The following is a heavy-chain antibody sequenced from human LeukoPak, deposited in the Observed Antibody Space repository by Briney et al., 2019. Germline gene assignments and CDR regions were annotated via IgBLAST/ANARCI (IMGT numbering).Heavy chain of an antibody. CDR2: ISYDGSNK. CDR1: GFTFSSYG. CDR3: AKDPDGSGSYSYHFDY. D-gene: IGHD3-10*01. Sequence: PGGSLRLSCAASGFTFSSYGMHWVRQAPGKGLEWVAVISYDGSNKYYADSVKGRFTISRDNSKNTLYLQMNSLRAEDTAVYYCAKDPDGSGSYSYHFDYWGQGTLVTVSS. J-gene: IGHJ4*02. V-gene: IGHV3-30*18.